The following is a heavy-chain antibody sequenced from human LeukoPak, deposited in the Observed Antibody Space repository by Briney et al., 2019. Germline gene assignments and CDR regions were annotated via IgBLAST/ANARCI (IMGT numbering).Heavy chain of an antibody. CDR3: ARLFRVVVPAANTHFDY. J-gene: IGHJ4*02. V-gene: IGHV3-23*01. CDR1: GFTFSSYA. CDR2: ISGSGGST. D-gene: IGHD2-2*01. Sequence: GGSLRLSCAASGFTFSSYAMSWVRQAPGKGLEWVSAISGSGGSTYYADSVKGRFTISRDNCKNTLCLQMNSLRAEDTAVYYCARLFRVVVPAANTHFDYWGQGTLVTVSS.